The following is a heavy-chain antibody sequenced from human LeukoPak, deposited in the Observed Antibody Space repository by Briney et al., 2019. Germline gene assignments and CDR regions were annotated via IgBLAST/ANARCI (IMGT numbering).Heavy chain of an antibody. CDR2: INHSGST. Sequence: PSETLSLTFAVYGGSFSGYYWSWIRQPPGKGLEWIGEINHSGSTNYNPSLKSRVTISVDTSKNQFSLKLSSVTAADTAVYYCARGPYYNDKFDYWGQGTLVTVSS. V-gene: IGHV4-34*01. J-gene: IGHJ4*02. CDR1: GGSFSGYY. CDR3: ARGPYYNDKFDY. D-gene: IGHD3-22*01.